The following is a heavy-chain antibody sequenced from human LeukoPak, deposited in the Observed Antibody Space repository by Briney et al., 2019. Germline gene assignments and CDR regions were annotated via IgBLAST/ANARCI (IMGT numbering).Heavy chain of an antibody. J-gene: IGHJ4*02. Sequence: TLSLTCAVSGRSISIGGYFWSWIRQPRGRGLEWLGYISYSEITYYNRALKSRLTKTVDTSKNQFSLTLSSVTPAETAVDYCARGERYDFHSDYWGQGTLVT. CDR2: ISYSEIT. V-gene: IGHV4-30-4*07. D-gene: IGHD3-3*01. CDR3: ARGERYDFHSDY. CDR1: GRSISIGGYF.